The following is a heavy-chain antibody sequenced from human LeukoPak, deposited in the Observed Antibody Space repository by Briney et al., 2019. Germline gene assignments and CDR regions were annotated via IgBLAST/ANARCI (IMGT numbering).Heavy chain of an antibody. CDR1: GFTFTSYD. CDR2: MNPNSGNT. CDR3: ARGPSLVRGVIMPGSVGGMDV. J-gene: IGHJ6*02. D-gene: IGHD3-10*01. V-gene: IGHV1-8*01. Sequence: ASVKVSCKASGFTFTSYDINWVRQATGQGLEWMGWMNPNSGNTRYAQKVQGRITMTRDTSISTAYMELSSLRSEDTAVYYCARGPSLVRGVIMPGSVGGMDVWGQGTTVTVSS.